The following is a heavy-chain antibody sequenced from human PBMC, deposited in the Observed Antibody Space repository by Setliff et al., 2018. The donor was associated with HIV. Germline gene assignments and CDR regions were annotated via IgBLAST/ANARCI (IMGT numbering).Heavy chain of an antibody. CDR3: ARYSPRGYTLTGPY. Sequence: SETLSLTCTVSGGSVSSGSYYWSWIRQPPGKGLEWIGYIYYSGSTKHNPSLKSRVTIALDTSKNQFSLKLTSVTAADTAVYYCARYSPRGYTLTGPYWGQGTLVTVSS. J-gene: IGHJ4*02. V-gene: IGHV4-61*01. CDR1: GGSVSSGSYY. D-gene: IGHD6-25*01. CDR2: IYYSGST.